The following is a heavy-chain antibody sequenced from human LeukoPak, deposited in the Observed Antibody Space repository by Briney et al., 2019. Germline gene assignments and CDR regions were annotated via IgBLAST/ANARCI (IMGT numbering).Heavy chain of an antibody. Sequence: PGGSLRLSCTASAFTFGDYAMSWVRQAPGKGLEWVGFIRSKAYGGTTEYAASVKGRFTISRDDSKSIAYLQMNSLKTEDTAVYYCTREYAQGGFDYWGQGTLVTVSS. V-gene: IGHV3-49*04. J-gene: IGHJ4*02. CDR3: TREYAQGGFDY. CDR2: IRSKAYGGTT. D-gene: IGHD2-2*01. CDR1: AFTFGDYA.